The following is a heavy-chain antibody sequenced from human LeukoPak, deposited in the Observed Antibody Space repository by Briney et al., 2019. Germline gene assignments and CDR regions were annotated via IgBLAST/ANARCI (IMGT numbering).Heavy chain of an antibody. CDR1: GFTFSSYE. D-gene: IGHD3-9*01. CDR3: ARVSYDILTGYYNTPFDY. V-gene: IGHV3-48*03. Sequence: PGGSLRLSCAASGFTFSSYEMNWVRQAPGKGLEWVSYISSSGSTIYYADSVKGRFTISRDNAKNSLYLQMNSLRVEDTAVYYCARVSYDILTGYYNTPFDYWGQGTLVTVSS. CDR2: ISSSGSTI. J-gene: IGHJ4*02.